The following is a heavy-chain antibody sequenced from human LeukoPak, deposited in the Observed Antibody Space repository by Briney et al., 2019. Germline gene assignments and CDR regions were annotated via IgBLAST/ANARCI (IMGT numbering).Heavy chain of an antibody. D-gene: IGHD3-22*01. J-gene: IGHJ4*02. V-gene: IGHV1-46*01. CDR2: INPSGGST. CDR1: GYTFTSYY. Sequence: ASVEVSCKASGYTFTSYYIHWVRQAPGQGLEWMGIINPSGGSTTYAQKFQGRVTMTRDTSTSTVYMELSRLRSDDTAVYYCARNFYFDSSGYYHYWGQGTLVTVSS. CDR3: ARNFYFDSSGYYHY.